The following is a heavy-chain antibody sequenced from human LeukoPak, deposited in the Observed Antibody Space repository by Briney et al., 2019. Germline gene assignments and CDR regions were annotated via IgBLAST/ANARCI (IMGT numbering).Heavy chain of an antibody. CDR1: GYTFTGYY. CDR3: ARGSALKGPRFPFDY. V-gene: IGHV1-2*02. CDR2: INPNSGGT. J-gene: IGHJ4*02. D-gene: IGHD4/OR15-4a*01. Sequence: GASVKVSCKASGYTFTGYYMHWVRQAPGQGLEWMGWINPNSGGTNYAQKFQGRVTMTRDTSISTAYMELSRLRSDDTAVYYCARGSALKGPRFPFDYWGQGTLVTVSS.